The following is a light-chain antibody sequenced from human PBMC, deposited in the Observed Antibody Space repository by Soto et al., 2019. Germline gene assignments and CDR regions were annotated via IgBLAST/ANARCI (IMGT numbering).Light chain of an antibody. V-gene: IGKV3D-15*01. Sequence: EIVMTQSPPTLSVSPGERATLSCRASQSVGSKLAWYQQRPGQAPRLLIYDASNRATGIPARFSGSGSGTEFSLTISSLQSEDCAVYYCQQYAGWPRTFGQGTKLEIK. CDR3: QQYAGWPRT. J-gene: IGKJ2*01. CDR2: DAS. CDR1: QSVGSK.